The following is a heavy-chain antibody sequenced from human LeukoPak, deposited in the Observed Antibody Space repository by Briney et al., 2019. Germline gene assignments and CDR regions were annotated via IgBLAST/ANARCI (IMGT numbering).Heavy chain of an antibody. CDR1: GFTFSSFS. J-gene: IGHJ1*01. CDR2: ISISSSTT. D-gene: IGHD3-10*01. Sequence: GGSLRLSCAASGFTFSSFSMNWVRQAPGKGPEWVSYISISSSTTYYADSVKGRFSISRDNAKGSLHLQMNSLRAEDTAVYYCVRRGLIETEYLERWGQGTLVIVSS. V-gene: IGHV3-48*04. CDR3: VRRGLIETEYLER.